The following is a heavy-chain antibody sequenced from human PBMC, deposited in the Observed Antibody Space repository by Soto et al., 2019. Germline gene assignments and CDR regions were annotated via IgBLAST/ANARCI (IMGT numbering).Heavy chain of an antibody. Sequence: GGSLRLSCAASGFTFSSYGMHWVRQAPGKGLEWVAVIWYDGSNKYYADSVKGRFTISRDNSKNTLYLQMNSLRAEDTAVYYCARDSILWFGESAPDAFDIWGQGTMVTVSS. CDR3: ARDSILWFGESAPDAFDI. V-gene: IGHV3-33*01. D-gene: IGHD3-10*01. CDR1: GFTFSSYG. CDR2: IWYDGSNK. J-gene: IGHJ3*02.